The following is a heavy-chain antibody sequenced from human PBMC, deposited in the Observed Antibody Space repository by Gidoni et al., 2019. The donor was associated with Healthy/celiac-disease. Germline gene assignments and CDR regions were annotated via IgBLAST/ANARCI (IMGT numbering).Heavy chain of an antibody. CDR2: RSYDGSNK. Sequence: QVQLVESGGGVVQPGRSLRLSCAASGFTFSSYAMHWVRQAPGKGLAVVAVRSYDGSNKYYADSVKGRFTISRDNSKNTLYLQMNSLRAEDTAVYYCANLNGEGLGDSGYDLRTEFDYWGQGTLVTVSS. D-gene: IGHD5-12*01. CDR3: ANLNGEGLGDSGYDLRTEFDY. V-gene: IGHV3-30-3*01. CDR1: GFTFSSYA. J-gene: IGHJ4*02.